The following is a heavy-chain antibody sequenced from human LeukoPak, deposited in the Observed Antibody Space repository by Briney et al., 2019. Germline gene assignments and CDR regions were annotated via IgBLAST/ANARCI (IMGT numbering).Heavy chain of an antibody. CDR1: GGSISSGGYS. Sequence: SETLSLTCAVSGGSISSGGYSWSWIRQPPGKGLEWIAYVYYSGSTYYNPSLKSRLTISVDTSKNQFSLKLNSVTAADTAVYYCARGGGGSSTVTTYWFDPWGQGALVTVSS. D-gene: IGHD4-17*01. CDR3: ARGGGGSSTVTTYWFDP. V-gene: IGHV4-30-2*05. J-gene: IGHJ5*02. CDR2: VYYSGST.